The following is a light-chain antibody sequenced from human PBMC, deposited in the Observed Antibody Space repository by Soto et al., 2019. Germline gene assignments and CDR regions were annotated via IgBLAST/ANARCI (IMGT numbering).Light chain of an antibody. CDR1: QSISTW. Sequence: PSTLSASVGDRVPITCRASQSISTWLAWYQQKPGKAPKLLIYDASSLESGVPSKFSGSGSGTEFTLTISSLQPDDFATYYCQQYNSFPYTFGQGTKV. V-gene: IGKV1-5*01. J-gene: IGKJ2*01. CDR3: QQYNSFPYT. CDR2: DAS.